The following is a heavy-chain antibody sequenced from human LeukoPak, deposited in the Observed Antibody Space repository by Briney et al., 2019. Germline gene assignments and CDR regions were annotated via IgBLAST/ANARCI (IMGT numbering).Heavy chain of an antibody. D-gene: IGHD2-2*01. CDR1: GYTFTGYY. J-gene: IGHJ4*02. V-gene: IGHV1-18*04. CDR2: ISAYNGNT. Sequence: ASVKVSCKASGYTFTGYYMHWVRQAPGQGLEWMGWISAYNGNTNYAQKLQGRVTMTTDTSTSTAYMELRSLRSDDTAVYYCARVQQHPDFDYWGQGTLVTVSS. CDR3: ARVQQHPDFDY.